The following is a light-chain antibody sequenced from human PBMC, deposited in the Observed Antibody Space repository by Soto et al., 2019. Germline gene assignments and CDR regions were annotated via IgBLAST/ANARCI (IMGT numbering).Light chain of an antibody. J-gene: IGLJ2*01. Sequence: QSALTQPPSASGSPGQSVTISCTGTSSDVGGYNYVSWYQQYPGKAPKLMIYDVSKRPSGVPDRFSGSKSGNTASLTVSGLQAEDEADYYCSSYAGSNNLGVFGGGTKLTVL. V-gene: IGLV2-8*01. CDR1: SSDVGGYNY. CDR3: SSYAGSNNLGV. CDR2: DVS.